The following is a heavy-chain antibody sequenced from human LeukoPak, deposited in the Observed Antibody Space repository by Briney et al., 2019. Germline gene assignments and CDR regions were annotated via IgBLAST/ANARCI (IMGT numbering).Heavy chain of an antibody. CDR3: TRGTDSSKLGKD. CDR2: KYFSRIT. D-gene: IGHD1/OR15-1a*01. V-gene: IGHV4-39*02. CDR1: DDSLSTTNYY. Sequence: SETLSLTCSVSDDSLSTTNYYWGWVRLPRGKGLEWVASKYFSRITQRNPSFDGRVTLSADTSKKHFSLKLTYMTAADTAVYYCTRGTDSSKLGKDWGRGILVTVSS. J-gene: IGHJ4*02.